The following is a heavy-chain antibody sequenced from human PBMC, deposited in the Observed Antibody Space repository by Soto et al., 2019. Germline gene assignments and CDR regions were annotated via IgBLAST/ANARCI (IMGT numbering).Heavy chain of an antibody. V-gene: IGHV3-43*01. Sequence: PGGSLRLSCAASGFTFDDYTMHWVRQAPGKGLEWVSLISWDGGSTYYADSVKGRFTISRDNSKNSLYLQMNSLRTEDTALYYCARGSCISTSCLSVYYGMDVWGQGTTVTVSS. CDR2: ISWDGGST. J-gene: IGHJ6*02. CDR3: ARGSCISTSCLSVYYGMDV. CDR1: GFTFDDYT. D-gene: IGHD2-2*01.